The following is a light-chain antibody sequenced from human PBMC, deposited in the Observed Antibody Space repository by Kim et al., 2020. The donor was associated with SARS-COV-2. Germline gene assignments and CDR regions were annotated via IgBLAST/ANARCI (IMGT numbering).Light chain of an antibody. V-gene: IGKV3-15*01. Sequence: VSRGERATRACRASQSVTTNLAWYQQKPGQSPRLLIYGTSTTAAGSPARFSGSASGTEFTLTISSLQSEDFAVYYCQQYNSWPLTFGGGTKVEIK. J-gene: IGKJ4*01. CDR2: GTS. CDR1: QSVTTN. CDR3: QQYNSWPLT.